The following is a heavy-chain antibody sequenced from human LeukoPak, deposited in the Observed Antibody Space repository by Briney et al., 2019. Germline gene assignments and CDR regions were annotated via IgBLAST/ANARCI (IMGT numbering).Heavy chain of an antibody. CDR3: ARGEDGYNYGGDY. V-gene: IGHV3-23*01. D-gene: IGHD5-24*01. Sequence: GGSLRLSRAASGFTFSSYAMSWVRQAPGKGLEWVSAISGSGGSTYYADSVKGRFTISRDNAKNSLYLEMNSLRAEDTAVYYCARGEDGYNYGGDYWGQGTLVTVSS. J-gene: IGHJ4*02. CDR2: ISGSGGST. CDR1: GFTFSSYA.